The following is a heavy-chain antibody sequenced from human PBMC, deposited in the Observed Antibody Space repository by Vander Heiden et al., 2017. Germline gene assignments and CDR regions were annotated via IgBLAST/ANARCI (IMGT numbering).Heavy chain of an antibody. CDR2: TNGNGDST. CDR1: RFAFRSNA. D-gene: IGHD1-26*01. Sequence: VQVLASGGGLVQPGASVRPSCAVSRFAFRSNAMGWVRQAPGKGLEWVSATNGNGDSTYYADSVKGRFTFSRDNSKNTLYLQMNSLRAEDTAVYYCAKGLISWSHFDYWGQGTLVTVSS. V-gene: IGHV3-23*01. J-gene: IGHJ4*02. CDR3: AKGLISWSHFDY.